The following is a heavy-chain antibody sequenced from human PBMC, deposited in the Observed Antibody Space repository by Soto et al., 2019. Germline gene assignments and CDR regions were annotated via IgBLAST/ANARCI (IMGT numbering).Heavy chain of an antibody. Sequence: GGSLRLSCAASGFTFSSYWMSWVRQAPGKGLEWVANIKQDGSEKYYVDSVKGRFTISRDNAKNSLYLQMNSLRAEDTAVYYCAREVVLRFLEWSPYYYMDVWGKGTTVTVSS. J-gene: IGHJ6*03. D-gene: IGHD3-3*01. V-gene: IGHV3-7*01. CDR1: GFTFSSYW. CDR2: IKQDGSEK. CDR3: AREVVLRFLEWSPYYYMDV.